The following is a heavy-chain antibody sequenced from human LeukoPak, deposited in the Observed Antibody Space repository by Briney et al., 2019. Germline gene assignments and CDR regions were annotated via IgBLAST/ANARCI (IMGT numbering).Heavy chain of an antibody. CDR2: IYYSGTT. CDR1: GGSINNYY. CDR3: ARARGVAAAVSATFDP. Sequence: PSETLSLTCIVSGGSINNYYWSWIRQPPGKGLEWIGYIYYSGTTSYNPSLESRVTISVDTSKNHFSLKLSSVTAADTAVYYCARARGVAAAVSATFDPWGQGTLVTVSS. D-gene: IGHD6-13*01. V-gene: IGHV4-59*08. J-gene: IGHJ5*02.